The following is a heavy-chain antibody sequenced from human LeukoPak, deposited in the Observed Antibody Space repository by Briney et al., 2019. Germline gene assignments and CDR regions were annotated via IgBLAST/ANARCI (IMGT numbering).Heavy chain of an antibody. CDR3: ARGSKIYGDYATGY. V-gene: IGHV1-2*02. J-gene: IGHJ4*02. D-gene: IGHD4-17*01. CDR2: INPNSGGT. Sequence: ASVKVSCKASGYAFTGYYMHWVRQAPGQGLEWMGWINPNSGGTNYAQKFQGRVTMTRDTSISTAYMELSRLRSDDTAVYYRARGSKIYGDYATGYWGQGTLVTVSS. CDR1: GYAFTGYY.